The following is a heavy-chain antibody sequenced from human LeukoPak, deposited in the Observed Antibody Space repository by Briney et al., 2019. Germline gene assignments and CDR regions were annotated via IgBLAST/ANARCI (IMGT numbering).Heavy chain of an antibody. Sequence: ASVKVSCKASGGTFSSYAISWVRQAPGQGLEWMGGIIPIFGTANYAQKFQGRVTITADESTSTAYMELSSLRSEDTAVYYCAREGYYGSGSTYDAFDIWGQGTMVTVSS. CDR3: AREGYYGSGSTYDAFDI. CDR2: IIPIFGTA. D-gene: IGHD3-10*01. CDR1: GGTFSSYA. V-gene: IGHV1-69*13. J-gene: IGHJ3*02.